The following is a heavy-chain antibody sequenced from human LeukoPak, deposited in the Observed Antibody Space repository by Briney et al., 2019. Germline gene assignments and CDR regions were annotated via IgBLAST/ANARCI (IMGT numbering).Heavy chain of an antibody. D-gene: IGHD2-15*01. CDR3: ARDFCSGGSCYPDAFDI. CDR1: GFTFSSYG. CDR2: IWYDGTNT. Sequence: GGSLRLSCAASGFTFSSYGMHWVRQAPGKGLEWVAVIWYDGTNTYYADSVKGRFTISRDNSKNTLYLQMNSPRAEDTAVYYCARDFCSGGSCYPDAFDIWGQGTMVTVSS. V-gene: IGHV3-33*01. J-gene: IGHJ3*02.